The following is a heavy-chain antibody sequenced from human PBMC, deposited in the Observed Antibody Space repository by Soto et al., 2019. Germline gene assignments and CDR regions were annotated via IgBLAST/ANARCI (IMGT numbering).Heavy chain of an antibody. CDR2: ISAYNGNT. CDR3: AILFYSQQLVLTNY. CDR1: GYTFTSYG. Sequence: ASVKVSCKASGYTFTSYGISWVRQAPGQGLEWMGWISAYNGNTNYAQKLQGRVTMTTDTSKNQFSLKLSSVTAADTAVYYCAILFYSQQLVLTNYSGQGTLVTVSS. D-gene: IGHD6-13*01. J-gene: IGHJ4*02. V-gene: IGHV1-18*01.